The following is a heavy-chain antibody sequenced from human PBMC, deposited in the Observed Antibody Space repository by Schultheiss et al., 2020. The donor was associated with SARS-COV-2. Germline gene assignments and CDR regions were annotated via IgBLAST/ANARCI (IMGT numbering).Heavy chain of an antibody. V-gene: IGHV3-23*01. Sequence: GGSLRLSCAASGFTFSGYAMNWVRQAPGQGLEWVSIISGSGDSIYYADSVKGRFTISRDNSENTLSLQMNTLRAEDTAVYYCAKATLGYCSGSKCYFFDQWGQGTLVTVSS. CDR3: AKATLGYCSGSKCYFFDQ. CDR2: ISGSGDSI. D-gene: IGHD2-15*01. CDR1: GFTFSGYA. J-gene: IGHJ4*02.